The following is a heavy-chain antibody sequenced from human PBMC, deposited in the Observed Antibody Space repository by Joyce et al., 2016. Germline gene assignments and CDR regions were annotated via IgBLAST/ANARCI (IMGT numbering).Heavy chain of an antibody. V-gene: IGHV4-30-2*01. D-gene: IGHD3-10*01. J-gene: IGHJ6*02. CDR3: ARAYGSGSYSYYYGMDV. Sequence: QMQLQESGPGLVKPSQTLSLTCAVSGGSVSSGGSSWTWIRQPPGKGLEWIGHIYHSGSTYYNPSLQSRVTMSVDRSKNQFSLKLRSVTAADTAVYYCARAYGSGSYSYYYGMDVWGQGTTVTVSS. CDR2: IYHSGST. CDR1: GGSVSSGGSS.